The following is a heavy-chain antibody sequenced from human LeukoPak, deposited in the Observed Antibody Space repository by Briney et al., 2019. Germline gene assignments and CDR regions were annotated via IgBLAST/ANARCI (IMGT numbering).Heavy chain of an antibody. J-gene: IGHJ3*02. Sequence: SETLSLTCAVYGGSFSGYYWSWIRQPPGKGLEWIGEINHSGSTNYNPSLKSRVTMSVDTSKNQFSLKLTSVTAADTAVYYCARPVYSGDENDAFDIWGQGTMVTVSS. CDR2: INHSGST. D-gene: IGHD5-12*01. CDR1: GGSFSGYY. V-gene: IGHV4-34*01. CDR3: ARPVYSGDENDAFDI.